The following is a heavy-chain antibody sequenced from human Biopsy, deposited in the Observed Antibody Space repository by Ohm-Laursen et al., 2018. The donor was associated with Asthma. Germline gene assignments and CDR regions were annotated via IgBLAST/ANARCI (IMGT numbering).Heavy chain of an antibody. CDR1: GAYIGTPDYH. Sequence: TLSLTCAVSGAYIGTPDYHWSWIRQSPGKGLEWIGYMSHRGTTHYNPSLTSRVTISLDRSKNQFSLKLTSVTAADTAVYYCARITSANYYYGMDVWGQGTTVTVSS. D-gene: IGHD1-20*01. V-gene: IGHV4-30-2*06. J-gene: IGHJ6*02. CDR2: MSHRGTT. CDR3: ARITSANYYYGMDV.